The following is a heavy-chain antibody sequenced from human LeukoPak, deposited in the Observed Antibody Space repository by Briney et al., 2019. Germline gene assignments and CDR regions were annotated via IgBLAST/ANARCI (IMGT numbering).Heavy chain of an antibody. CDR2: IWSDGSNK. Sequence: GGSLRLSGAASAFVFSSHGMHWVRKAPGKGLEWVAVIWSDGSNKNYADSVKGRFTISRDNSKNTVYLQMDSLRAEDTAVYYCARGDSSSSLLWFFDLWGRGTLVTVSS. CDR1: AFVFSSHG. CDR3: ARGDSSSSLLWFFDL. D-gene: IGHD6-19*01. J-gene: IGHJ2*01. V-gene: IGHV3-33*01.